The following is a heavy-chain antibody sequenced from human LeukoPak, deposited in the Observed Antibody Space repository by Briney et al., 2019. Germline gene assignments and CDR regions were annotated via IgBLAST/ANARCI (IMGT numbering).Heavy chain of an antibody. J-gene: IGHJ4*02. V-gene: IGHV3-21*01. Sequence: GGSLRLSCAASGFTFSSYSMNWVRQAPGKGLEWVSSISSSSSYIYYADSVKGRFTISRDNAKNSLYLQMNSLRAEDTAVYYCARLYDILTGYCDYWGQGTLVTVST. CDR1: GFTFSSYS. D-gene: IGHD3-9*01. CDR3: ARLYDILTGYCDY. CDR2: ISSSSSYI.